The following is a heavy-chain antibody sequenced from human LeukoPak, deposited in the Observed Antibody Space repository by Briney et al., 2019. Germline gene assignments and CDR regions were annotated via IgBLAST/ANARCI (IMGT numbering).Heavy chain of an antibody. J-gene: IGHJ4*02. V-gene: IGHV3-21*01. CDR1: GFTFSSYS. D-gene: IGHD2-21*01. CDR2: ISSTSSYI. Sequence: GGSLRLSCAASGFTFSSYSMNWVRQAPGKGLEWVSSISSTSSYIYYADSVKGRFTISRDNAKNSLYLQMNSLRAEDTAVYYCASLGGATYYFDYWGQGTLVTVSS. CDR3: ASLGGATYYFDY.